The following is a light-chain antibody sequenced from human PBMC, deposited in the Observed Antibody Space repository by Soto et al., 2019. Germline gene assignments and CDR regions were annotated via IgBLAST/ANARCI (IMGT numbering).Light chain of an antibody. J-gene: IGKJ3*01. CDR2: AAS. CDR1: QSVSTY. V-gene: IGKV1-39*01. Sequence: DIPMTQSPSSLSASVEDRVTITCRASQSVSTYLNWYQQKPGKAPKLLIYAASSLQSGVPSRFSGSGSGTDFTLTISSLQPEDVATYYCQQTYTTPPLFGPGTKVAIK. CDR3: QQTYTTPPL.